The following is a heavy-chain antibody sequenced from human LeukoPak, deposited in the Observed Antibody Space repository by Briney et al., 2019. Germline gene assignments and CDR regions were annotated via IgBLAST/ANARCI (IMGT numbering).Heavy chain of an antibody. CDR3: ARGGYYYDSSGYPPGDYYYYGMDV. D-gene: IGHD3-22*01. Sequence: GASVKVSCKASGYTFTGYYMHWVRQAPGQGLEWMGWINPNSGGTNYAQKFQGWVTMTRDTSISTAYMELSRLRSDDTAVYYCARGGYYYDSSGYPPGDYYYYGMDVWGQGTTVTVSS. V-gene: IGHV1-2*04. J-gene: IGHJ6*02. CDR2: INPNSGGT. CDR1: GYTFTGYY.